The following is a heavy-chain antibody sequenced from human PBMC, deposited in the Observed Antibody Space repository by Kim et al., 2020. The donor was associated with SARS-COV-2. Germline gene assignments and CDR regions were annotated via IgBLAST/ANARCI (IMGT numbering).Heavy chain of an antibody. V-gene: IGHV3-30*04. D-gene: IGHD2-21*02. J-gene: IGHJ4*02. CDR3: ARGGWTVVTARFDY. Sequence: GGSLRLSCAASGFTFSSYAMHWVRQAPGKGLEWVAVISYDGSNKYYADSVKGRFTISRDNSKNTLYLQMNSLRAEDTAVYYCARGGWTVVTARFDYWGQG. CDR1: GFTFSSYA. CDR2: ISYDGSNK.